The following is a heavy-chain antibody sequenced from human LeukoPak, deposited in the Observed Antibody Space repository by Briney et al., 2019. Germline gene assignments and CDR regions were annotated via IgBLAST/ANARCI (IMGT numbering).Heavy chain of an antibody. J-gene: IGHJ6*02. CDR2: VNRDGSET. Sequence: GGSLRLSCAASGFALSSHWMTWVRQVPGRGPEWVANVNRDGSETYYPDSVKGRFTISKDNAKNSLYLQMNSLRAEDTALYHCARNNGMDVWGQGTTVIVSS. CDR1: GFALSSHW. CDR3: ARNNGMDV. V-gene: IGHV3-7*03.